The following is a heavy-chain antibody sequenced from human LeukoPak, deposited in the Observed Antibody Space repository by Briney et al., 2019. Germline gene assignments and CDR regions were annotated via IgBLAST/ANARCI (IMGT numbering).Heavy chain of an antibody. D-gene: IGHD4-17*01. CDR1: GLTFSSYA. CDR3: ARDYYGDWDYRYYGMDV. CDR2: ISYDGSNK. V-gene: IGHV3-30-3*01. J-gene: IGHJ6*02. Sequence: GRSLRLSCAASGLTFSSYAMHWVRQAPGKGLEWVAVISYDGSNKYYADSVKGRFTISRDNSKNTLYLQMNSLRAEDTAVYYCARDYYGDWDYRYYGMDVWGQGTTVTVSS.